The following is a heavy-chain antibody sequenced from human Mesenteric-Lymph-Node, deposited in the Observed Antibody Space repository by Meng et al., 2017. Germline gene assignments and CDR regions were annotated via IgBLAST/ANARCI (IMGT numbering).Heavy chain of an antibody. CDR1: EIAFTYYW. D-gene: IGHD1-26*01. J-gene: IGHJ3*02. V-gene: IGHV3-7*01. CDR3: ARDTPETYYAFDI. CDR2: INQDGSEK. Sequence: GGSLRLSCAASEIAFTYYWMSWVRQPPGKGLEWVADINQDGSEKYYVDSVKGRFTIARDNAKNSLYLQMNSLRAEDAAVYYCARDTPETYYAFDIWGQETVVTVSS.